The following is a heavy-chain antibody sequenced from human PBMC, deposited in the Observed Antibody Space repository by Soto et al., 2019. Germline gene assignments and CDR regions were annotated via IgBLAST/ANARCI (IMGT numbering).Heavy chain of an antibody. CDR3: ARDKYSSSWYRWFDP. V-gene: IGHV4-4*07. CDR1: GGSISSYY. D-gene: IGHD6-13*01. CDR2: IYTSGST. Sequence: QVQLQESGPGLVKPSETLSLTCTVSGGSISSYYWSWIRQPAGKGLEWIGRIYTSGSTNYNPSLKGRFTMSVDTSKNQFSLKLSSVTAADTAVYYCARDKYSSSWYRWFDPWGQGTLVTVSS. J-gene: IGHJ5*02.